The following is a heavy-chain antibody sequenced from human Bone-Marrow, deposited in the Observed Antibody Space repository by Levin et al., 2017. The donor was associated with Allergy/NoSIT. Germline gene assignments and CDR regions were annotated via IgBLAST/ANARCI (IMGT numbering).Heavy chain of an antibody. CDR3: ARNLFGGAYYHYTMDV. J-gene: IGHJ6*02. V-gene: IGHV5-51*01. CDR1: GYTFSNHW. CDR2: IYPSDSKT. D-gene: IGHD3-10*02. Sequence: GESLKISCQGSGYTFSNHWIGWVRQVPAKGLEWMGMIYPSDSKTRYSPSFQGQVTISADKSINTAYLQWSTLKASDTAIYYCARNLFGGAYYHYTMDVWGQGTTVTVSS.